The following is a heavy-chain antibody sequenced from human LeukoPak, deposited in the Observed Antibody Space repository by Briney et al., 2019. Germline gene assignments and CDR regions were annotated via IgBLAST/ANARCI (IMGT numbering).Heavy chain of an antibody. CDR2: INHSGST. Sequence: SETLSLTCAVYGGSFSGYYWSWVRQPPGKGLEWIGEINHSGSTNYNPSLKSRVTISVDTSKNEFSLQLSSVTAADTAVYYCARGCGLTKLRCVEWLFEGYWFDPWGQGTLVTVSS. J-gene: IGHJ5*02. CDR1: GGSFSGYY. CDR3: ARGCGLTKLRCVEWLFEGYWFDP. V-gene: IGHV4-34*01. D-gene: IGHD3-3*01.